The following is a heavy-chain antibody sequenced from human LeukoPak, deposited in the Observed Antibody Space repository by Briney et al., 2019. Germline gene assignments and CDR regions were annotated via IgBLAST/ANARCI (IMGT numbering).Heavy chain of an antibody. Sequence: SETLSLTCTVSGGSISSSSYYWGWIRQPPGKGLEWIGNIYYSGSTYYNPSLKSRVTISVDTSKNQFSLKLSSVTAADTAVYYCARLGYCSSTSCYIFDYWGQGTLVTVSS. CDR2: IYYSGST. CDR3: ARLGYCSSTSCYIFDY. J-gene: IGHJ4*02. V-gene: IGHV4-39*01. CDR1: GGSISSSSYY. D-gene: IGHD2-2*02.